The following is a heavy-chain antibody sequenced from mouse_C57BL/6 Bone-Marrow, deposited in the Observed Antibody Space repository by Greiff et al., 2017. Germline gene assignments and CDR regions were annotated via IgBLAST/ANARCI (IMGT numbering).Heavy chain of an antibody. Sequence: VQLQESGAELVKPGASVKISCKASGYAFSSYWMNWVKQRPGKGLEWIGQIYPGDGDTNYNGKFKGKATLTADKSSSTAYMQLSSLTSEDSAVYFCARSPHYYGSSYFDYWGQGTTLTVSS. J-gene: IGHJ2*01. D-gene: IGHD1-1*01. V-gene: IGHV1-80*01. CDR2: IYPGDGDT. CDR3: ARSPHYYGSSYFDY. CDR1: GYAFSSYW.